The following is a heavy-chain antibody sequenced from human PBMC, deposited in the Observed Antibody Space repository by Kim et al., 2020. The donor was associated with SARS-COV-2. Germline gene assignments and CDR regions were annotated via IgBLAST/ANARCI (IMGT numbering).Heavy chain of an antibody. D-gene: IGHD2-2*01. Sequence: GGSLRLSCADSGFTFSHYAMSWVRQAPGKGPEWVSGISDSADYIYYADSVKGRFTISRDNSKNTLFLQMNSLRAEDTAVYYCAKWREYCGSSTCFQNFDYWGQGTLVTVSS. CDR3: AKWREYCGSSTCFQNFDY. CDR1: GFTFSHYA. J-gene: IGHJ4*02. CDR2: ISDSADYI. V-gene: IGHV3-23*01.